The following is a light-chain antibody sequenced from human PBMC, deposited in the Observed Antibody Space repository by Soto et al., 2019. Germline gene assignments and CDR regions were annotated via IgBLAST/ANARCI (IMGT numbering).Light chain of an antibody. CDR2: LGS. CDR3: MQALQTPWT. Sequence: DIVMTQSPLSLPVTPGEPASISCRSSQSLLHSNGYNYLDWYLQKPGQSPQLLIYLGSNRASGVPDRFSGSGSGTDFTLKISRVXAEXVXVYYCMQALQTPWTFGQGTKVEIK. V-gene: IGKV2-28*01. CDR1: QSLLHSNGYNY. J-gene: IGKJ1*01.